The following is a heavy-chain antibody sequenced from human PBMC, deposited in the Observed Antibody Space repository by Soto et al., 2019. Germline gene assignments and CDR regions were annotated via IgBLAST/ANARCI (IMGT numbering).Heavy chain of an antibody. Sequence: QVQLVESGGVLVKPGGSLRLSCAASGFTFSDYYMSWIRQAPGKGLEWVSYISSSGSTIYYADSVKGRFTISRDNAKNSLYLQMNSLRAEDTAVYYCARDYDYGWGSYRYLGIDVRGQGTTVTVSS. CDR1: GFTFSDYY. CDR2: ISSSGSTI. D-gene: IGHD3-16*02. V-gene: IGHV3-11*01. CDR3: ARDYDYGWGSYRYLGIDV. J-gene: IGHJ6*02.